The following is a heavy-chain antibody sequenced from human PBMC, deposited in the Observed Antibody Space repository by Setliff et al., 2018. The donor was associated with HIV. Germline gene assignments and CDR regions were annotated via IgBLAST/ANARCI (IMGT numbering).Heavy chain of an antibody. CDR1: GGSFSGYY. Sequence: ETLSLTCAVYGGSFSGYYWSWIRQPPGKGLEWIGEINHSGSTNCNPSLKSRVTVSVDTSKNQFSLKLSSVTAADTAVYYCARGYSSSYYFDYWGQGTLVTVSS. D-gene: IGHD6-13*01. V-gene: IGHV4-34*01. CDR2: INHSGST. J-gene: IGHJ4*02. CDR3: ARGYSSSYYFDY.